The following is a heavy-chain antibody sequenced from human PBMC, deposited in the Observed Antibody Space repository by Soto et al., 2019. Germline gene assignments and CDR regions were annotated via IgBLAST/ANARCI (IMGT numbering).Heavy chain of an antibody. D-gene: IGHD7-27*01. CDR1: GGSISSYY. CDR3: ARRWGRTFDY. Sequence: QVQLQESGPGLVKPSETLSLTCTVSGGSISSYYWSWIRQPPGKGLEWIGYIYYSGSTNYNPSLKSRVTISVDPSTTQFSLKLSSVTAADTAVYYCARRWGRTFDYWGQGTLVTVSS. J-gene: IGHJ4*02. CDR2: IYYSGST. V-gene: IGHV4-59*08.